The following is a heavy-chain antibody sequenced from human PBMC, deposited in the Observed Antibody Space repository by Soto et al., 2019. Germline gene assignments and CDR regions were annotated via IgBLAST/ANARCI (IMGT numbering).Heavy chain of an antibody. CDR3: SSTTCSSVDY. CDR1: GYSFRSYG. D-gene: IGHD2-2*01. V-gene: IGHV1-18*01. CDR2: VSGYNYNT. J-gene: IGHJ4*02. Sequence: ASVKVSCKASGYSFRSYGINWVRQAPGQGLEWIGWVSGYNYNTKYAQKLQGRITVTTDTSTNTAYMELRSLRSDDTAVYYCSSTTCSSVDYWGQGTLVTVSS.